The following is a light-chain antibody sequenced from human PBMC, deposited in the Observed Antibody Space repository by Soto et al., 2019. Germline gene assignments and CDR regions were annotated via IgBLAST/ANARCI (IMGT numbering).Light chain of an antibody. V-gene: IGKV1-9*01. CDR1: QGISSY. CDR2: AAS. Sequence: IQLTQSPSSLSASVGDRFTITCRASQGISSYLDWYQQKQGKAPKLLIYAASPLQSGVPSRFSGSGSGTDFTLTIRSLQPEYFATYFCQQLNSYSFGPGTKVDIK. CDR3: QQLNSYS. J-gene: IGKJ3*01.